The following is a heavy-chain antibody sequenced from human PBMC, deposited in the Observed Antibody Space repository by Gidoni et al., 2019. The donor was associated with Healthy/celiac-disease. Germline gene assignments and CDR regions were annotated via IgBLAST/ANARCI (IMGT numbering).Heavy chain of an antibody. J-gene: IGHJ3*02. CDR1: GFTFSSYA. CDR2: ISCSGGST. D-gene: IGHD3-22*01. Sequence: EVQLLESGGGLVQPGGSLRLSCAASGFTFSSYALSWVRQAPGKGLEWVSSISCSGGSTYYADYVKGRFTISRDNSKNTLYLQMNSLRAEDTAVYSCAKGLPQYYYDSSGEEAFDIWGQGTMVTVSS. V-gene: IGHV3-23*01. CDR3: AKGLPQYYYDSSGEEAFDI.